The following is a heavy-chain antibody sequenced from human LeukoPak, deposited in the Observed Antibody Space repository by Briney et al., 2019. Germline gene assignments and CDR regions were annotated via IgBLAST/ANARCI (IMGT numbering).Heavy chain of an antibody. CDR2: ITGSGGST. CDR1: GFTFSSCA. D-gene: IGHD6-6*01. V-gene: IGHV3-23*01. CDR3: AKDRWRRSSGGFDY. Sequence: GGSLRLSCAASGFTFSSCAMSWVRQAPGKGLEWVSAITGSGGSTYYADSVKGRFTISRDDSKNTLYLQMNSLRAEDTAVYYCAKDRWRRSSGGFDYWGQGTLVTVSS. J-gene: IGHJ4*02.